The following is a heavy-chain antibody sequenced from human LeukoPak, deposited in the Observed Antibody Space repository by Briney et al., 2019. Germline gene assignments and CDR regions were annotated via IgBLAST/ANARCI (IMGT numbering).Heavy chain of an antibody. D-gene: IGHD3-10*01. CDR1: GGTFSRYA. CDR2: IIPIFGTA. Sequence: SVKVSCKASGGTFSRYAISWVRQAPGQGLEWMGGIIPIFGTANYAQKFQGRVTITADKSTSTAYMELSSLRSEDTAVYYCASGPGRRVIMHDLYDYWGQGTLVTVSS. J-gene: IGHJ4*02. V-gene: IGHV1-69*06. CDR3: ASGPGRRVIMHDLYDY.